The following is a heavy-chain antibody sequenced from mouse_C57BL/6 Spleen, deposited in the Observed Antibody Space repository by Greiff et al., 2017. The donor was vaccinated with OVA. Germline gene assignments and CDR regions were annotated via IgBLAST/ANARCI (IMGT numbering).Heavy chain of an antibody. D-gene: IGHD1-1*01. V-gene: IGHV1-22*01. J-gene: IGHJ2*01. Sequence: VQLQQSGPELVKPGASVKMSCKASGYTFTDYNMHWVKQSHGKSLEWIGYINPNNGGTSYNQKFKGKATLTVNKSSSTAYMELRSLTSEDSAVYYCAREGAIVGPFDYWGQGTTLTVSS. CDR3: AREGAIVGPFDY. CDR2: INPNNGGT. CDR1: GYTFTDYN.